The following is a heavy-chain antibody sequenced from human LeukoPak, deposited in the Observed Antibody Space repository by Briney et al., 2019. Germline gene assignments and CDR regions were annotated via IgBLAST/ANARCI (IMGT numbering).Heavy chain of an antibody. CDR1: GFTFSSYE. CDR3: ARDVTTNNWFDP. D-gene: IGHD4-17*01. V-gene: IGHV3-48*03. J-gene: IGHJ5*02. CDR2: ISSGGTTI. Sequence: GGSRRLSCAASGFTFSSYEMNWVRQAPGKGLEWVSYISSGGTTIYYADSVKGRFTISRDNAKNSLYLQMNSLRAEDTAVYYCARDVTTNNWFDPWGQGTLVTVSS.